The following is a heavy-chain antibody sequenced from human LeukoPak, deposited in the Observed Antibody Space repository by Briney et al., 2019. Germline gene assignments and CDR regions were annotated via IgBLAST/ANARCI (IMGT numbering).Heavy chain of an antibody. CDR2: INHSGST. Sequence: SETLSLTCAVYGGSFSGYYWSWIRQPPGKGLEWIGEINHSGSTNYNPSLKSRVTISVDTSKNQFSLMLSSVTAADTGVYYCARGIRARYGSGSRYNYWGEGTLVTVSS. V-gene: IGHV4-34*01. D-gene: IGHD3-10*01. CDR1: GGSFSGYY. CDR3: ARGIRARYGSGSRYNY. J-gene: IGHJ4*02.